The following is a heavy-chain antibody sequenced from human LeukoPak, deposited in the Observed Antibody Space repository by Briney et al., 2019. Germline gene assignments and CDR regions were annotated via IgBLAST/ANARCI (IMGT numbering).Heavy chain of an antibody. Sequence: GGSLRLSCAASGFTFSSYAMHWVRQAPGKGLEWVAVIWYDGSNKYYADSVKGRFTISRDNSKNTLYLQMNSLRAEDTAVYYCARDPPLNPFDIWGQGTMVTVSS. V-gene: IGHV3-33*08. CDR1: GFTFSSYA. J-gene: IGHJ3*02. CDR3: ARDPPLNPFDI. CDR2: IWYDGSNK.